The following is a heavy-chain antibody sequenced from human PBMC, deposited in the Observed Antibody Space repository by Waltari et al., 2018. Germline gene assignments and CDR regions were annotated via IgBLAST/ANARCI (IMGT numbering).Heavy chain of an antibody. D-gene: IGHD3-3*01. CDR3: ARSKELEWLPGGPR. CDR1: GFTFSSYS. CDR2: ISSSSSYI. Sequence: EVPLVESGGGLVKPGGSLRLSCAASGFTFSSYSMNWVRQAPGKGLEWVASISSSSSYIYYADSVKGRFTIARDNAKNSLYLQMNSLRAEDTAVYYCARSKELEWLPGGPRGGQGTLVTVSS. J-gene: IGHJ4*02. V-gene: IGHV3-21*01.